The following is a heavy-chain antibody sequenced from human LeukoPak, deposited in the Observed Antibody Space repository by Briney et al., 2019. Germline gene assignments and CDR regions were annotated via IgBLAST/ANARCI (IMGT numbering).Heavy chain of an antibody. CDR1: GYTFTSYD. CDR3: ARGARKLGYCSGGSCYSFTFDP. CDR2: MNPNSGNT. Sequence: ASVKVSFKASGYTFTSYDINWVRQATGQGLEWMGWMNPNSGNTGYAQKFQGRVTITRNTSISTAYMELSSLRSEDTAVYYCARGARKLGYCSGGSCYSFTFDPWGQGTLVTVSS. V-gene: IGHV1-8*03. J-gene: IGHJ5*02. D-gene: IGHD2-15*01.